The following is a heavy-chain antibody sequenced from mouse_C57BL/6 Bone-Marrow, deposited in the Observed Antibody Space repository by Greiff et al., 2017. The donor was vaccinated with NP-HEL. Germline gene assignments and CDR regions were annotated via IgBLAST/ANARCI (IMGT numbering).Heavy chain of an antibody. V-gene: IGHV2-2*01. Sequence: VKLQESGPGLVQPSQSLSITCTVSGFSLTSYGVHWVRQSPGKGLEWLGVIWSGGSTDYNAAFISRLSISKDNSKSQVFFKMNSLQADDTAIYYCARNLDGSSYGWFAYWGQGTLVTVSA. CDR1: GFSLTSYG. CDR2: IWSGGST. J-gene: IGHJ3*01. D-gene: IGHD1-1*01. CDR3: ARNLDGSSYGWFAY.